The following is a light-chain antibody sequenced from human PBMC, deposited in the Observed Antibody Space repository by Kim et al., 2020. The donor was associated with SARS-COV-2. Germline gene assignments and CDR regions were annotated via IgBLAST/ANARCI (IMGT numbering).Light chain of an antibody. CDR2: YDS. Sequence: PGRTARISGGGNTNGTQSLSCNRQKPGQAPVLVIYYDSALPSGIPGRFSGSNSGNTATLTISRVEAGDEADYYCQVWDSSSDRVVFGGGTQLTVL. J-gene: IGLJ2*01. V-gene: IGLV3-21*04. CDR1: TNGTQS. CDR3: QVWDSSSDRVV.